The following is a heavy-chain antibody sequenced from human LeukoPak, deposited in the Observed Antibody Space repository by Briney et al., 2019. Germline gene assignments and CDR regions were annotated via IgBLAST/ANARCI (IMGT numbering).Heavy chain of an antibody. CDR3: TSGGTERYNNG. J-gene: IGHJ4*02. Sequence: QAGGSLSLSYAVAWFFFIDHYMGWARQAPGNGLEWLGRSLKKVHSYKGEYAAYGKGRFTISTDESRNSLYKQMNNLETEDTVVYYCTSGGTERYNNGWGQGILVTVSS. V-gene: IGHV3-72*01. D-gene: IGHD5-24*01. CDR1: WFFFIDHY. CDR2: SLKKVHSYKG.